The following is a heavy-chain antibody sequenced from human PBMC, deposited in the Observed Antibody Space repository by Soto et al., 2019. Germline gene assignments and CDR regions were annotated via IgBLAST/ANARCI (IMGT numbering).Heavy chain of an antibody. CDR1: GGSISSGDYY. CDR3: ARDRHFYDSSGYYDY. Sequence: PSETQSLTCTVSGGSISSGDYYWSWIRQPPGKGLEWIGYIYYSGSTYYNPSLKSRVTISVDTSKNQFSLKLSSVTAADTAVYYCARDRHFYDSSGYYDYWGQGTLVTVSS. J-gene: IGHJ4*02. D-gene: IGHD3-22*01. CDR2: IYYSGST. V-gene: IGHV4-30-4*01.